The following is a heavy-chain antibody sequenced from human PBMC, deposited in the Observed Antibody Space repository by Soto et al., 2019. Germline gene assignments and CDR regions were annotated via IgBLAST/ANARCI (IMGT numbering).Heavy chain of an antibody. CDR1: GGSISSYY. J-gene: IGHJ4*02. V-gene: IGHV4-59*01. Sequence: SETLSLTCTVSGGSISSYYWSWIRQPPGKGLEWIGYIYYSGSTNYNPSLKSRVTISVDTSKNQFSLKLSSVTTADTAVYHCTTVTAVGARWFGLHPLGPLDYWGQGALVTVSS. D-gene: IGHD3-10*01. CDR3: TTVTAVGARWFGLHPLGPLDY. CDR2: IYYSGST.